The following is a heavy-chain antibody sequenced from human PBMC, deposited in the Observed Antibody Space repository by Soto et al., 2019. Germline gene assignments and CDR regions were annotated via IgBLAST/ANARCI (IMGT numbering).Heavy chain of an antibody. J-gene: IGHJ6*02. CDR3: ARDSRDTAMDEPGGLDV. V-gene: IGHV3-48*03. Sequence: EVQLVESGGGLVQPGGSLRLSCAASGFTFSSYEMNWVRQAPGKGLEWVSYISSSGSTIYYADSVKGRFTISRDNAKNSLYLQMNSLRAEDTAVYYCARDSRDTAMDEPGGLDVWGQGTTVTVSS. D-gene: IGHD5-18*01. CDR1: GFTFSSYE. CDR2: ISSSGSTI.